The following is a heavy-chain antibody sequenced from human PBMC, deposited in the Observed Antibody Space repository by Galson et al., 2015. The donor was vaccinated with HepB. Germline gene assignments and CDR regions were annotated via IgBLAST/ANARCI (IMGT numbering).Heavy chain of an antibody. V-gene: IGHV1-2*02. Sequence: SVKVSCKASGYTFTGYYMHWVRQAPGQGLEWMGWINPNSGGTNYAQKFQGRVTMTRDTSTSTVYMELSSLRSEDTAVYYCAREYSSGCWLCGWFDPWGQGTQVTVSS. CDR1: GYTFTGYY. CDR3: AREYSSGCWLCGWFDP. D-gene: IGHD6-19*01. J-gene: IGHJ5*02. CDR2: INPNSGGT.